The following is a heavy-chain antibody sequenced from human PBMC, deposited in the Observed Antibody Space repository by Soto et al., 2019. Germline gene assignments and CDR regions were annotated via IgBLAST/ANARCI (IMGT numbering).Heavy chain of an antibody. CDR2: IYYSGST. Sequence: SETLSLTCTVSGGSISSYYWSWIRQPPGKGLEWIGYIYYSGSTNYNPSLKSRVTISVDTSKNQFSLKLSSVTAADTAVYYCARDPIDSGYGGYGMDVWGQGTTVTVSS. CDR3: ARDPIDSGYGGYGMDV. D-gene: IGHD5-12*01. CDR1: GGSISSYY. V-gene: IGHV4-59*01. J-gene: IGHJ6*02.